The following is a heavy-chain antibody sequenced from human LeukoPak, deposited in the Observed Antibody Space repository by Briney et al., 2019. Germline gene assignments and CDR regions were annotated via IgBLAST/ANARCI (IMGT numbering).Heavy chain of an antibody. CDR1: GGSINSYY. Sequence: SETLSLTCTVSGGSINSYYWSWIRQPAGKGLEWIGRIYTSGSTNYNPSLKSRVTMSVDTSKNQFSLKLSSVTAADTAVYYCATTTVTMFSGDAFDIWGQGTMVTVSS. D-gene: IGHD4-17*01. CDR3: ATTTVTMFSGDAFDI. CDR2: IYTSGST. V-gene: IGHV4-4*07. J-gene: IGHJ3*02.